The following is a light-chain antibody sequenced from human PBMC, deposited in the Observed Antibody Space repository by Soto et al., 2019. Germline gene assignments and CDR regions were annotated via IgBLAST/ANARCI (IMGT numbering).Light chain of an antibody. V-gene: IGLV2-14*01. Sequence: QSALTQPASVSGSPGQSITISCTGTSSDVGGYNYVSWYQQYPGKAPKLMIYDVSKRPSGVSNRFSGSKYGNTASLTISALHAEDEADYYCSSYTSSSNSVVFGGGTKLTVL. J-gene: IGLJ2*01. CDR2: DVS. CDR3: SSYTSSSNSVV. CDR1: SSDVGGYNY.